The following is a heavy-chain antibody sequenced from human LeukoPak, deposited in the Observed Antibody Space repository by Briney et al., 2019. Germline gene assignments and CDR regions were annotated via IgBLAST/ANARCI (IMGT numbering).Heavy chain of an antibody. CDR1: GFTLSSSE. D-gene: IGHD3/OR15-3a*01. CDR2: ISRSGSTI. CDR3: ARPTWTNYMDV. J-gene: IGHJ6*03. Sequence: GGSLRLSCAASGFTLSSSEMNWVRQAPGKGLEWVSYISRSGSTIFYADSVKGRFTISRDNAKNSVSLQMNSLRAEDTAVYFCARPTWTNYMDVWGKGTTVTVSS. V-gene: IGHV3-48*03.